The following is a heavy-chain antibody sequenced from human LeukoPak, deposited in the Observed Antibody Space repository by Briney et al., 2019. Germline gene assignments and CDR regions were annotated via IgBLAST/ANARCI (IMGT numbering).Heavy chain of an antibody. CDR3: AKDTYSSSWFPVDYYYGMDV. J-gene: IGHJ6*02. D-gene: IGHD6-13*01. V-gene: IGHV3-23*01. CDR2: VSGSGGST. CDR1: GFTFSSYA. Sequence: PGGSLRLSCAASGFTFSSYAMSWVRRAPGKGLEWVSAVSGSGGSTYYADSVKGRFTISRDNSKNTLYLQMNSLRAEDTAVYYCAKDTYSSSWFPVDYYYGMDVWGQGTTVTVSS.